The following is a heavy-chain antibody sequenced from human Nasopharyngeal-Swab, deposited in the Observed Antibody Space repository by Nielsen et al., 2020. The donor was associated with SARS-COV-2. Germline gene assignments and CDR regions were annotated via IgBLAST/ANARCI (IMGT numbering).Heavy chain of an antibody. J-gene: IGHJ6*02. Sequence: SVKVSCKASGFTFTSSAMQWVRQARGQRLEWIGWIVVGSGNTNYAQKFRERVTITRDMSTSTAYMELSSLRSEDTAVYYCAASVVAATEYYYYGMDVWGQGTTVTVSS. D-gene: IGHD2-15*01. CDR3: AASVVAATEYYYYGMDV. CDR2: IVVGSGNT. CDR1: GFTFTSSA. V-gene: IGHV1-58*02.